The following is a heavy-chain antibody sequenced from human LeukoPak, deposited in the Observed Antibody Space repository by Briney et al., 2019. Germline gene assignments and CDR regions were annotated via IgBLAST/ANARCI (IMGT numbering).Heavy chain of an antibody. J-gene: IGHJ1*01. CDR1: GGSISSGGYY. CDR3: ARGGIAAAKYFQH. Sequence: PSETLSLTCTVSGGSISSGGYYWSWIRQHPGTGLEWIGHIYYSGSTYYNPSLKSRVTISVDTSKNQFSLKLSSVTAADTAVYYCARGGIAAAKYFQHWGQGTLVTVSS. V-gene: IGHV4-31*03. CDR2: IYYSGST. D-gene: IGHD6-13*01.